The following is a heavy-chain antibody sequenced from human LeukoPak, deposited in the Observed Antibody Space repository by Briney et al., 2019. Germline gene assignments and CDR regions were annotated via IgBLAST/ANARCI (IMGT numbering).Heavy chain of an antibody. CDR1: GFTFRNFA. CDR3: AKFKGHYYYDSSGFCDN. D-gene: IGHD3-22*01. V-gene: IGHV3-23*01. J-gene: IGHJ4*02. Sequence: GGSLRLACAASGFTFRNFAMGWVRQSPGKGLEWVSVISAGDGDNPYYADSVKGRFSISRDNSNYTLHLQMNSLRVEDTAVFYCAKFKGHYYYDSSGFCDNWGQGTLVTVSS. CDR2: ISAGDGDNP.